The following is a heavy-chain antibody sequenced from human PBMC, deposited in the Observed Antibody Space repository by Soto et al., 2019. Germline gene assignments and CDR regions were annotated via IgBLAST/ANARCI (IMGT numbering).Heavy chain of an antibody. CDR2: ISFDSSNK. CDR1: GFSFSSYT. J-gene: IGHJ4*02. Sequence: QVQLVESGGGVVQPGRSLRLSCAGSGFSFSSYTMHWVRQAPGKGLEWVALISFDSSNKFYADSVKGRFSISRDNSKNTLYLQRDSLRPDDTALYYCASDRLRMGELSLIGYFDYWGQGTLVTVSS. V-gene: IGHV3-30*01. CDR3: ASDRLRMGELSLIGYFDY. D-gene: IGHD3-16*02.